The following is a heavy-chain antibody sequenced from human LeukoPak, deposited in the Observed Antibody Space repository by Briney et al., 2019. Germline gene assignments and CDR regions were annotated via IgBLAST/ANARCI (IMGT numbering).Heavy chain of an antibody. D-gene: IGHD6-13*01. CDR1: GSSISSSNR. Sequence: SETLSLTCAVSGSSISSSNRWGWIRQPPGEGLEWIGCIYYSGYTNYNPSLKSRIIMSVDTSQNQFSLKWGSVTAVDTAVYFCARLVAAGSGGYFDYWGQGTLVTVSS. CDR3: ARLVAAGSGGYFDY. CDR2: IYYSGYT. V-gene: IGHV4-28*01. J-gene: IGHJ4*02.